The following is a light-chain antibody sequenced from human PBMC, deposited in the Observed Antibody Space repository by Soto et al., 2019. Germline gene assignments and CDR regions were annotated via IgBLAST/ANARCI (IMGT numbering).Light chain of an antibody. CDR3: SSYTSSSTVV. CDR1: SSDVGAYNY. CDR2: EVS. V-gene: IGLV2-14*01. Sequence: QSVLTQPASVSGSPGQSITISCTGTSSDVGAYNYVSWYQQHPGKVPKLIIYEVSTRPSGVSNRFSGSSSGNTASLTISGLQAEDDADYYCSSYTSSSTVVFGGGTKVTVL. J-gene: IGLJ3*02.